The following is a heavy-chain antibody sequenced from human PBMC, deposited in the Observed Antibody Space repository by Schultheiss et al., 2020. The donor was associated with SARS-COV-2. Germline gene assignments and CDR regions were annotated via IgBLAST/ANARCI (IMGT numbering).Heavy chain of an antibody. V-gene: IGHV4-38-2*01. D-gene: IGHD3-22*01. Sequence: SQTLSLTCAVSGYSISSGYYWGWIRQPPGKGLEWIGSIYHSGSTYYNPSLKSRVTISVDTSKNQFSLKLSSVTAADTAVYYCARAKVDSSGYYYGGEYYWGQGTLVTVSS. J-gene: IGHJ4*02. CDR1: GYSISSGYY. CDR2: IYHSGST. CDR3: ARAKVDSSGYYYGGEYY.